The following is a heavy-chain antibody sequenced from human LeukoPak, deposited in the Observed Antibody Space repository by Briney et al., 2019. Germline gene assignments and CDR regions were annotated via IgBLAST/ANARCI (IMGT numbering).Heavy chain of an antibody. CDR3: AKRGVVIRVFLVGFHKEAYYFDS. D-gene: IGHD3-10*01. CDR1: GITLRNYG. Sequence: RGSLRLSCAVSGITLRNYGMSWVRQAPGKGLEWVAGLSGGGAGTNYADSVQGRFTISRDNPKNTLYLQMNSLRAEDTAVYFCAKRGVVIRVFLVGFHKEAYYFDSWGQGALVTVSS. CDR2: LSGGGAGT. V-gene: IGHV3-23*01. J-gene: IGHJ4*02.